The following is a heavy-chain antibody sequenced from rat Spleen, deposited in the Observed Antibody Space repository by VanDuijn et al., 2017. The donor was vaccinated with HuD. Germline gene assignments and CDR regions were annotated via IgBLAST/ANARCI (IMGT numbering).Heavy chain of an antibody. CDR2: IIYDGSRT. V-gene: IGHV5S10*01. D-gene: IGHD1-10*01. CDR1: GFTFSDYN. J-gene: IGHJ2*01. CDR3: TRGGNYDFDY. Sequence: EVQLVESGGGLVQPGRSLKLSCAASGFTFSDYNMAWVRQAPKKGLEWVATIIYDGSRTYYRDSVKGRFTMSRDNAKSTLYLQMNSLRSEDTATYYCTRGGNYDFDYWGQGVVVTVSS.